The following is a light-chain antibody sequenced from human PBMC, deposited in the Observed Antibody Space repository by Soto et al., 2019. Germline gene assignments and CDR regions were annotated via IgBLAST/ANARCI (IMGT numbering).Light chain of an antibody. CDR2: DAS. J-gene: IGKJ2*01. CDR1: QTIDNT. CDR3: QHYNYWPYT. V-gene: IGKV3-15*01. Sequence: EIVMTQSPATLSLSPGERATLSCRASQTIDNTLAWYQRKPGQAPRLLIYDASTRATGVPARFSGSGYGTDFTLTISSLQSEDFAVYYCQHYNYWPYTFGQGTKVEIK.